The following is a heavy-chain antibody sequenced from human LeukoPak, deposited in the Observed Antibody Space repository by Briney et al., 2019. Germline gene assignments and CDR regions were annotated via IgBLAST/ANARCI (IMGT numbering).Heavy chain of an antibody. CDR2: ISGSGGTT. CDR1: GFTFSSYA. J-gene: IGHJ4*02. CDR3: AKRTPYSSGSYYFDY. D-gene: IGHD3-22*01. V-gene: IGHV3-23*01. Sequence: SGGSLRLSCEVSGFTFSSYAMSWVRQAPGKGLEWVSAISGSGGTTNYADSVKGRLTISRDNSQNTLYLQMNSLRAEDTAVYYCAKRTPYSSGSYYFDYWGQGILVTVSS.